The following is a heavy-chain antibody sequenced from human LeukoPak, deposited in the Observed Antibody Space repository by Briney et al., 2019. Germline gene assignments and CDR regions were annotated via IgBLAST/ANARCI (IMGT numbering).Heavy chain of an antibody. V-gene: IGHV3-48*01. CDR1: GFTFSSYS. Sequence: GGSLRLSCAASGFTFSSYSMNWVRQAPGKRLEWVSYISSSSSTIYYADSVKGRFTISRDNAKNSLYLQMNSLRAEDTAVYYCARAQKGLLWFGELLKWGQGTLVTVSS. CDR2: ISSSSSTI. CDR3: ARAQKGLLWFGELLK. J-gene: IGHJ4*02. D-gene: IGHD3-10*01.